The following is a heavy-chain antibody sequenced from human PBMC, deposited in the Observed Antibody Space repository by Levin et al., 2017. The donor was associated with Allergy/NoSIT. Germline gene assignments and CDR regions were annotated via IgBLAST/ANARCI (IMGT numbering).Heavy chain of an antibody. CDR1: GGSISSYY. CDR2: IYYSGST. Sequence: PGGSLRLSCTVSGGSISSYYWSWIRQPPGKGLEWIGYIYYSGSTNYNPSLKSRVTISVDTSKNQFSLKLSSVTAADTAVYYCARGYGPVGEWYFDLWGRGTLVTVSS. V-gene: IGHV4-59*08. J-gene: IGHJ2*01. D-gene: IGHD1-26*01. CDR3: ARGYGPVGEWYFDL.